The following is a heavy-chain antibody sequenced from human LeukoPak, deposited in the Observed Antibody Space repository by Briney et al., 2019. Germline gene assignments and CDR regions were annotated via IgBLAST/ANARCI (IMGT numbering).Heavy chain of an antibody. J-gene: IGHJ4*02. Sequence: GGSLRLSCVDSGFTFTNAWMSWVRQAPGKGLEWIGRIKSKTDGETANYAEPVRGRFTISRDDSKSAVYLQMNSLKIEDTAVYYCTTDLGTYYHGSQRLIPIDYWGQGTLVTVSS. CDR1: GFTFTNAW. CDR2: IKSKTDGETA. V-gene: IGHV3-15*01. D-gene: IGHD3-10*01. CDR3: TTDLGTYYHGSQRLIPIDY.